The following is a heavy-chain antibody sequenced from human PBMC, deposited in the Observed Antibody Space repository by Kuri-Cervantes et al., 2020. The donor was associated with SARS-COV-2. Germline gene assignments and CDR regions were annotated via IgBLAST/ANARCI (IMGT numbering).Heavy chain of an antibody. CDR3: AGVCYDSIGYDIAPLSFAFDI. D-gene: IGHD3-22*01. V-gene: IGHV3-7*03. CDR1: GSTFNSYW. CDR2: MKQDGSEK. J-gene: IGHJ3*02. Sequence: GGSLRLSCAASGSTFNSYWMSWVRQAPGKGLEWVANMKQDGSEKYYVDSVKGRFTISRDNAKNSLYLQMNSLRAEDTAVYYCAGVCYDSIGYDIAPLSFAFDIWGQGTMVTVSS.